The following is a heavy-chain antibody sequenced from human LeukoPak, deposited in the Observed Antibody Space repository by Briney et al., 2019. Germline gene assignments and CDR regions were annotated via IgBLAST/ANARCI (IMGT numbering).Heavy chain of an antibody. D-gene: IGHD1-1*01. J-gene: IGHJ4*02. CDR2: IGIDSGKT. CDR1: GFTFRDYS. CDR3: ARDYRYAFDN. V-gene: IGHV3-48*01. Sequence: GGSLRLSCAASGFTFRDYSLNWVRQAPGKGLEWISYIGIDSGKTKYADSVKGRFTISGDKAKSSLYLQMSSLRVEDTAVYYCARDYRYAFDNWGQGTLVTVSS.